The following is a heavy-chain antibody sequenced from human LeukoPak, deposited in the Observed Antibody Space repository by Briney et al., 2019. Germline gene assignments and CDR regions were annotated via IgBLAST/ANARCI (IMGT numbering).Heavy chain of an antibody. Sequence: PSETLSLTCAVYGGSFSGYYWGWIRQPPGKGLQWIGEINHSGSTNYNPSLKSRVTISVDTSKSQFSLKLSSVTAADTAVYYCATSGGPINWFDPWGQGTLVTVS. CDR2: INHSGST. CDR3: ATSGGPINWFDP. J-gene: IGHJ5*02. V-gene: IGHV4-34*01. CDR1: GGSFSGYY. D-gene: IGHD2-15*01.